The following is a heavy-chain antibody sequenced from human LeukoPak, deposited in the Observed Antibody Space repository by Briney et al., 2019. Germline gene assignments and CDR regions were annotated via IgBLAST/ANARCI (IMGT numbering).Heavy chain of an antibody. CDR3: ARDHYSWGRYDSSGFDY. CDR2: IYYSGST. Sequence: SETLSLTCTVPGGSISSSSYYWGWIRQPPGKGLEWIGSIYYSGSTYYNPSLKSQVTISVDTSKNQFSLELSSVTAADTAVYYCARDHYSWGRYDSSGFDYWGQGTLVTVSS. D-gene: IGHD3-22*01. J-gene: IGHJ4*02. V-gene: IGHV4-39*07. CDR1: GGSISSSSYY.